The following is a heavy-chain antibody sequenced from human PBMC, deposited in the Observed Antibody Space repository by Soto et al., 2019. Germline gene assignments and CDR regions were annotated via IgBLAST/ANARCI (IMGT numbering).Heavy chain of an antibody. D-gene: IGHD6-6*01. CDR2: IYFSGNT. Sequence: SETLSLTCSVSGDSINSDKYYWGWIRQPPGKGLEWIGYIYFSGNTYYNPSLQTRVTISVDKSKSQFSLKLSSVTAADTAVYYCARIAEKYSSSSALDYWGQGTLVTSPQ. J-gene: IGHJ4*02. CDR1: GDSINSDKYY. CDR3: ARIAEKYSSSSALDY. V-gene: IGHV4-39*07.